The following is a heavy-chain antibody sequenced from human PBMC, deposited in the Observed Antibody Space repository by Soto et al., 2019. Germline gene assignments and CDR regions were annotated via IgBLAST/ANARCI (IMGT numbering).Heavy chain of an antibody. CDR2: IVVGSGNT. CDR1: GFTFTSSA. D-gene: IGHD5-18*01. V-gene: IGHV1-58*02. Sequence: ASVKVSCKASGFTFTSSAMQWVRQARGQRLEWIGWIVVGSGNTNYAQKFQERVTITRDMSTSTAYMELSSLRTEDTTVYFCARGVDTAMVTSAFDIWGQGTMVTVSS. CDR3: ARGVDTAMVTSAFDI. J-gene: IGHJ3*02.